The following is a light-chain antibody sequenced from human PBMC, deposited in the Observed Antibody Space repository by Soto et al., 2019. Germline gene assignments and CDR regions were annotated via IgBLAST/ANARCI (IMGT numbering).Light chain of an antibody. V-gene: IGLV1-40*01. Sequence: QSVLTQTPSVSATPGQRVTISCSGSNSNIAGNSVDWYQQLPGTAPKLLIYADKYRPSGVPDRFSGSKSGTSASLAITGLQAEDEADYYCQSYDSSLNGYVFGTGTKLTVL. CDR2: ADK. J-gene: IGLJ1*01. CDR1: NSNIAGNS. CDR3: QSYDSSLNGYV.